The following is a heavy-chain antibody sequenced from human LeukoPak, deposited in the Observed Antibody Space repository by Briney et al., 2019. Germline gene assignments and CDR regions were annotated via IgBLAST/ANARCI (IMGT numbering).Heavy chain of an antibody. J-gene: IGHJ4*02. CDR3: ARHRFASPLDS. Sequence: SETLSLTCTVSGDSISSGGFYWSWIRQPPGKGLEWIGYIFYTGDSNHNPSFKSRVSISLDTSKDQISLKLSSVTAANTAVYYCARHRFASPLDSWGQGTLVTVSS. V-gene: IGHV4-61*08. CDR1: GDSISSGGFY. D-gene: IGHD2-21*01. CDR2: IFYTGDS.